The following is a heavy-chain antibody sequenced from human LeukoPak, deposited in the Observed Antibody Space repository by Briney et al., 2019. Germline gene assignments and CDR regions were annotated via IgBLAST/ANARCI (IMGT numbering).Heavy chain of an antibody. Sequence: PSETLSLTCTVFGGSISSSSYYWGWIRQPPGKGLEWIGSIYYSGSTYYNPSLKSRVTISVDTSKNQFSLKLSSVTAADTAVYYCAREGGNQYYFDYWGQGTLVTVSS. CDR2: IYYSGST. CDR1: GGSISSSSYY. CDR3: AREGGNQYYFDY. D-gene: IGHD4-23*01. J-gene: IGHJ4*02. V-gene: IGHV4-39*07.